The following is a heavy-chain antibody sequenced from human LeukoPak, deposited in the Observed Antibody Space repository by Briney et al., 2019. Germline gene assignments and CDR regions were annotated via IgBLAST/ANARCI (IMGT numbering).Heavy chain of an antibody. D-gene: IGHD3-10*01. CDR2: IRSTANGYAT. CDR1: GFTFSGSA. Sequence: GGSLRLSCAASGFTFSGSALHWVRQASGKGLEWVGRIRSTANGYATAYAASVKGRFTISRDDSKNMAYPQMDSLKTEDTAVYYCTGNYYGSGSYADFDYWGQGTLVTVSS. J-gene: IGHJ4*02. CDR3: TGNYYGSGSYADFDY. V-gene: IGHV3-73*01.